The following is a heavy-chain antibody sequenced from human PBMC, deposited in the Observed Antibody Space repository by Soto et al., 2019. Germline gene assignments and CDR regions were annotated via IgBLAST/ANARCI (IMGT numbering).Heavy chain of an antibody. CDR2: IYYSGTT. CDR1: GGSISSSSSY. V-gene: IGHV4-39*01. Sequence: PSETLSLTCTVSGGSISSSSSYWGWIRQPPGKGLEWIGSIYYSGTTYYNPSLKSRVTISVDTSKNQFSLRLSSVTAADTAVYYCARPNKAMGNGYYGMDVWGQGTTVT. D-gene: IGHD5-18*01. J-gene: IGHJ6*02. CDR3: ARPNKAMGNGYYGMDV.